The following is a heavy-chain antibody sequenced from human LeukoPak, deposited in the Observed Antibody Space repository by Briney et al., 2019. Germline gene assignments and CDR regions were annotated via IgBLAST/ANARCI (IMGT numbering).Heavy chain of an antibody. J-gene: IGHJ6*02. Sequence: GRSLRLSCAASGFTFSSYGMHWVRQVPGKGLEWVAVISYDGSNKYYADSVKGRFTISRDNSKNTLYLQMNSLRAEDTAVYYCARSASLEWSVYYYYGMDVWGQGTTVTVSS. V-gene: IGHV3-30*03. CDR3: ARSASLEWSVYYYYGMDV. CDR2: ISYDGSNK. D-gene: IGHD3-3*01. CDR1: GFTFSSYG.